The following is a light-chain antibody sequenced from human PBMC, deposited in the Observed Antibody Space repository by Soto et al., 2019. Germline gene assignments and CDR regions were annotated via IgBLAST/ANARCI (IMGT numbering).Light chain of an antibody. V-gene: IGKV1-5*01. J-gene: IGKJ2*01. CDR1: QSISSW. CDR2: DAS. CDR3: QQYNSYPSYT. Sequence: DIQMTQSPSTLSASVGDRVTITCRASQSISSWLAWYQQKPGKAPKLLIYDASSLESGVPSRFSGSGSGTEFTLTFSSLQPDDFATYYCQQYNSYPSYTFGQGTKLEIK.